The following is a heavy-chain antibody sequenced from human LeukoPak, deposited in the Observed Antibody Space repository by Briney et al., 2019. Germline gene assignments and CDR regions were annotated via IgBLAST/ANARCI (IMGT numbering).Heavy chain of an antibody. CDR1: GFAFSSHW. J-gene: IGHJ6*02. D-gene: IGHD3-16*01. V-gene: IGHV3-7*01. CDR3: ARDGVPGGRDV. CDR2: VTREGSDK. Sequence: GGSLRLSCAASGFAFSSHWMNRVRQAPGKGLEWVANVTREGSDKNYVDSVKGRFTISRDNAKNSLYLQMNILRVEDTAVYYCARDGVPGGRDVWGQGTAVTVS.